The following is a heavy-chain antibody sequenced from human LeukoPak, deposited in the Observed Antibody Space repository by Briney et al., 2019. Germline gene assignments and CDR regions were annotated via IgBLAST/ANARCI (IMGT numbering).Heavy chain of an antibody. V-gene: IGHV1-2*03. CDR3: ARGAVAGPYYFDY. J-gene: IGHJ4*02. CDR1: GYTFTGYY. Sequence: LGASVKVSCKASGYTFTGYYMHWVRQAPGQGLEWMGWINPNSGGTNYAQKFQGRVTMTRDTSISTAYMELSRLRSDDTAVYYCARGAVAGPYYFDYWGQGTLVTVSS. D-gene: IGHD6-19*01. CDR2: INPNSGGT.